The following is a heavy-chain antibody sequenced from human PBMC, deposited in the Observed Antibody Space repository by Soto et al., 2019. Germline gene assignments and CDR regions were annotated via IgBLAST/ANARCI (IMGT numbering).Heavy chain of an antibody. D-gene: IGHD6-6*01. J-gene: IGHJ5*02. CDR2: INAGNGNT. CDR3: ARGGIAARGADWFDP. CDR1: GYTFTSYA. V-gene: IGHV1-3*01. Sequence: ASVKVACKASGYTFTSYAMHWVRQAPGQRLEWMGWINAGNGNTKYSQKFQGRVTITRDTSASTAYMELSSLRSEDTAVYYCARGGIAARGADWFDPWGRGTLVTVSS.